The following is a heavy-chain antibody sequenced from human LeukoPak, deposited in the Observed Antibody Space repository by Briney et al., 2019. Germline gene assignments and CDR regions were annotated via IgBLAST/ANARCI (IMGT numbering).Heavy chain of an antibody. Sequence: QTGGSLRLSCAASGFTFSSYAMSWVRQAPGKGLEWVSAISGGGGSTYYADSVKGRFTISRDNSKNTLYLQMNSLRAEDTAVYYCAKSGLYYYDSSGYYFRWGQGTLVTVSS. V-gene: IGHV3-23*01. CDR2: ISGGGGST. J-gene: IGHJ4*02. D-gene: IGHD3-22*01. CDR1: GFTFSSYA. CDR3: AKSGLYYYDSSGYYFR.